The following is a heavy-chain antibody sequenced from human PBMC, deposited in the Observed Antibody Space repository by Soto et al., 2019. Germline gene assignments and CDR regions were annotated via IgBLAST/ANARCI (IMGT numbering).Heavy chain of an antibody. D-gene: IGHD1-20*01. J-gene: IGHJ4*02. CDR1: GYTLTELS. Sequence: ASVKVSCKVSGYTLTELSMHWVRQAPGKGLEWMGGFDPEDGETIYAQKFQGRVTMTEDTSTDTAYMELSSLRSEDTAVYYCATKIGITETTGHFDYWGRETLVTVSS. CDR3: ATKIGITETTGHFDY. CDR2: FDPEDGET. V-gene: IGHV1-24*01.